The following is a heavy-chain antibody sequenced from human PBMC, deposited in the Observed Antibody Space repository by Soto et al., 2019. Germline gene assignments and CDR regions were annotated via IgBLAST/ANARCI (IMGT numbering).Heavy chain of an antibody. J-gene: IGHJ6*02. CDR1: GFSLNTYW. V-gene: IGHV5-51*01. CDR2: IFPGDSDT. CDR3: ARQGPPHSGYGYYYEMDV. Sequence: PGESLKISCKASGFSLNTYWIAWVRQMPGKGLEWMGAIFPGDSDTKYSPSFEGQVTISADRSTSTAYVQWDSLRASDSARYYCARQGPPHSGYGYYYEMDVWGPGTTVTVSS. D-gene: IGHD6-25*01.